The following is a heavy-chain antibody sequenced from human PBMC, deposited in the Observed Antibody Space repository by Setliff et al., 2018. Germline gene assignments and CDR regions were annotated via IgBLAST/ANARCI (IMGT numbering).Heavy chain of an antibody. D-gene: IGHD2-21*01. Sequence: GESLKISCVASGFAFSTYGMHWVRQAPGKGLEWVAFIRYDGSNKYYADFVKGRFTLSGDNSKNTLYLQMNSLTTEDTAVYYCAKDSLEVVIALHGMDVWGQGTTVTVSS. CDR1: GFAFSTYG. CDR2: IRYDGSNK. V-gene: IGHV3-30*02. J-gene: IGHJ6*02. CDR3: AKDSLEVVIALHGMDV.